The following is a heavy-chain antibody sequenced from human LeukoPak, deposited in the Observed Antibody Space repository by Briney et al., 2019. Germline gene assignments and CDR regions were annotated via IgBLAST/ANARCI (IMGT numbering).Heavy chain of an antibody. D-gene: IGHD6-6*01. V-gene: IGHV1-69*05. Sequence: SVKVSCKASGSTFSSYGISWVRQAPGQGLEWMGGIIPFLGTTNYAQKFQDRVTVTTDESTSTAYMELSSLRSEDTAVYYCARDGARSSSHRTLYYYMDVWGKGTTVTVSS. J-gene: IGHJ6*03. CDR1: GSTFSSYG. CDR2: IIPFLGTT. CDR3: ARDGARSSSHRTLYYYMDV.